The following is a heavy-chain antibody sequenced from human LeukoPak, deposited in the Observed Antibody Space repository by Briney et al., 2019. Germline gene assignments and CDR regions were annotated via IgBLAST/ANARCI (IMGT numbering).Heavy chain of an antibody. Sequence: GGSLRLSCVASGFTFSTYGMHWVRQAPGKGLEWVAFIRYNGSNKYYADSLRGRFTISRDNSKNTLYLQMNSLRPEDTAVYYCAKDSGSSTYYYGSGDDYWGQGTLVTVSS. J-gene: IGHJ4*02. CDR3: AKDSGSSTYYYGSGDDY. CDR1: GFTFSTYG. CDR2: IRYNGSNK. V-gene: IGHV3-30*02. D-gene: IGHD3-10*01.